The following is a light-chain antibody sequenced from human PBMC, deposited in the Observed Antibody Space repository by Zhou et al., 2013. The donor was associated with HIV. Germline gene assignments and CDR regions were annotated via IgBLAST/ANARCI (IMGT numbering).Light chain of an antibody. CDR1: QDISNY. Sequence: DIQMTQSPSSLSASVGDRVTITCQASQDISNYLNWYQQKPGKAPKLLIYDASNLETGVPSRFSGSGSGTDFTFTISSLQPEDFGTYFCQQYHMSPYSFGQGTKLEIK. CDR3: QQYHMSPYS. V-gene: IGKV1-33*01. CDR2: DAS. J-gene: IGKJ2*03.